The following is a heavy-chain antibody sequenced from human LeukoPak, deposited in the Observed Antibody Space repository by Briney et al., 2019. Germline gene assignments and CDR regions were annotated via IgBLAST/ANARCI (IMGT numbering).Heavy chain of an antibody. CDR3: ARARYSGSYNFDY. Sequence: GGSLRLSCAASGFTFSSYWMSWVRQAPGKGLEWVANIKQDGSEKYYVDSVKGRFTISRDNDKNSLYLQMNSLRAEDTAVYYCARARYSGSYNFDYWGQGTLVTVSS. CDR2: IKQDGSEK. D-gene: IGHD3-10*01. V-gene: IGHV3-7*01. CDR1: GFTFSSYW. J-gene: IGHJ4*02.